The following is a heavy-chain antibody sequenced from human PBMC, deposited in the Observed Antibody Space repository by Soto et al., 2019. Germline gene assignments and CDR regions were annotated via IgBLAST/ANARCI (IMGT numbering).Heavy chain of an antibody. V-gene: IGHV1-69*01. Sequence: QVQLVQSGAEVKKPGSSVKVSCKASGGTFSSYAISWVRQAPGQGLEWMGGIIPIFGTANYAQKFQGRVTITADESTSTAYMELSSLRSEDTAVYYCARSDIFGVVRHYYYGMDVWGQGTTVTVSS. CDR2: IIPIFGTA. CDR3: ARSDIFGVVRHYYYGMDV. CDR1: GGTFSSYA. D-gene: IGHD3-3*01. J-gene: IGHJ6*02.